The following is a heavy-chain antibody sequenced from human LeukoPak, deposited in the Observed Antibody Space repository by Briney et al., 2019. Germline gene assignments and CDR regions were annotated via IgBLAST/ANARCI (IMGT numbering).Heavy chain of an antibody. J-gene: IGHJ4*02. CDR1: GFTFGDYT. D-gene: IGHD3-3*01. Sequence: SLKISCVTSGFTFGDYTMQWVRQVPGKGLEWLSGITWDGGNIACADSVKGRFTISRDNAKSSLYLQMNSLRNEDMAFYFCAKGYTFHGVAHDSGYFDYWGQGTLVTVSS. CDR2: ITWDGGNI. V-gene: IGHV3-9*03. CDR3: AKGYTFHGVAHDSGYFDY.